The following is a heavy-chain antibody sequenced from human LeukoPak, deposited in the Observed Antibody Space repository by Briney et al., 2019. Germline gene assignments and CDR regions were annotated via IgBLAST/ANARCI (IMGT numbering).Heavy chain of an antibody. CDR3: GRCDQLGGYYMDV. CDR1: GYIFTAYA. J-gene: IGHJ6*03. D-gene: IGHD2-2*01. CDR2: MNPNSGKT. V-gene: IGHV1-8*01. Sequence: ASVKVSCKASGYIFTAYAINWVRQATGQGLEWMGWMNPNSGKTGYAQKFQGRVTMTRNTSISTAYMELSSLRSEDTAVHYCGRCDQLGGYYMDVWGKGTTVTVCS.